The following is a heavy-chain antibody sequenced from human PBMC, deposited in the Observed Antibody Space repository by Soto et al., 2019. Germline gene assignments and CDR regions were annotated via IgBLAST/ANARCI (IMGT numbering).Heavy chain of an antibody. D-gene: IGHD3-9*01. CDR1: GGTFSSYA. V-gene: IGHV1-69*01. CDR2: IIPIFGTA. CDR3: ARTDDILTGYHNRHYYYGTDV. J-gene: IGHJ6*02. Sequence: QVQLVQSGAEVKKPGSSVKVSCKASGGTFSSYAISWVRQAPGQGLEWMGGIIPIFGTANYAQKFQGRVTIAADESASTAEMELSSLRSENKAVYYCARTDDILTGYHNRHYYYGTDVSGQGATVTVSS.